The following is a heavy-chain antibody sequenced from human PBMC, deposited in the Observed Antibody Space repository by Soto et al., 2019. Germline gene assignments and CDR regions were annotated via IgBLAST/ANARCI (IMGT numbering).Heavy chain of an antibody. CDR1: GYTFTNYG. V-gene: IGHV1-18*01. Sequence: QVQLVQSGPEVKKPGASVKVSCKASGYTFTNYGITWVRQAHGQGLEWMGWITASNGNTNYAREIQGRLTLTRDTSTSTAYMELRSLRSDDTAVYYCARGASCSSASCYDNFHYGLAVWGQGTTVIVSS. D-gene: IGHD2-2*01. J-gene: IGHJ6*02. CDR2: ITASNGNT. CDR3: ARGASCSSASCYDNFHYGLAV.